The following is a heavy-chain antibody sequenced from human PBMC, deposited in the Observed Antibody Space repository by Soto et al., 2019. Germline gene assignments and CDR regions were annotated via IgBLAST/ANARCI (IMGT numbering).Heavy chain of an antibody. V-gene: IGHV4-34*01. D-gene: IGHD4-17*01. CDR2: INHSGST. CDR3: ASGVYGDTTYYFDY. J-gene: IGHJ4*02. CDR1: GGSFSGYY. Sequence: SGTLSLTCAVYGGSFSGYYWSWIRQPPGKGLEWIGEINHSGSTNYNPSHKRRVTISVDTSKNQFSLKLSSGTAADTAVYCCASGVYGDTTYYFDYWGQGTLVTVSS.